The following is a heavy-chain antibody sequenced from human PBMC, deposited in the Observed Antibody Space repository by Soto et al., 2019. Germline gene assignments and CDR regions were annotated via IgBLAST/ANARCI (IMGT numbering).Heavy chain of an antibody. V-gene: IGHV3-30-3*01. D-gene: IGHD3-3*01. Sequence: GGSLRLSCAASGFTFSSYAMHWARQAPGKGLEWVAVISYDGSNKYYADSVKGRFTISRDNSKNTLYLQMNSLRAEDTAVYYCANYDFWSGYYSPFDPWGQGTLVTAPQ. CDR1: GFTFSSYA. CDR3: ANYDFWSGYYSPFDP. J-gene: IGHJ5*02. CDR2: ISYDGSNK.